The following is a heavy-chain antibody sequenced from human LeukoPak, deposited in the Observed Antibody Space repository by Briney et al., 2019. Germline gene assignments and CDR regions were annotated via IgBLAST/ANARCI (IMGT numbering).Heavy chain of an antibody. V-gene: IGHV1-2*02. J-gene: IGHJ4*02. Sequence: ASVKVSCKASGYTXTGSYIHGVRQAPGQGLEWMGWINPNSGGTSSAQKFQGRVTMTRDTSVSTAYMELSSLRSDDTALYYCARETGYCSGGRCYFIYWGQGTLVTVSS. CDR3: ARETGYCSGGRCYFIY. CDR1: GYTXTGSY. D-gene: IGHD2-15*01. CDR2: INPNSGGT.